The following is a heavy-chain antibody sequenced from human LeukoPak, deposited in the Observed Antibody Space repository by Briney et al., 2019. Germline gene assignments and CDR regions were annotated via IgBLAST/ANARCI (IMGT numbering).Heavy chain of an antibody. J-gene: IGHJ4*02. D-gene: IGHD5-18*01. CDR1: GGSISSGSYY. Sequence: SQTLSLTCTVSGGSISSGSYYWTWIRQPAGKGLEWIGRIYTSGSTNHNPSLKSRVTISLDTSKNQFSLKLISVTAADTAVYLCAGERTDTSMDYWGQGTLVTVSS. CDR3: AGERTDTSMDY. CDR2: IYTSGST. V-gene: IGHV4-61*02.